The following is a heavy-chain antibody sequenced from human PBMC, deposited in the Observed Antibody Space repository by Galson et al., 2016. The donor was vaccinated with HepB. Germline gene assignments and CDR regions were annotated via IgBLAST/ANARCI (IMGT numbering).Heavy chain of an antibody. Sequence: SLRLSCAASGFTFTVYRMYWVRQAPGKGLVWVSHINLDGSTTTYADSVKGRFTISRDNARITLDLQMDSLRAEDTAVYYCVSGYDAHAYGYWGQGTLVTVSS. J-gene: IGHJ4*02. V-gene: IGHV3-74*01. D-gene: IGHD2-15*01. CDR3: VSGYDAHAYGY. CDR2: INLDGSTT. CDR1: GFTFTVYR.